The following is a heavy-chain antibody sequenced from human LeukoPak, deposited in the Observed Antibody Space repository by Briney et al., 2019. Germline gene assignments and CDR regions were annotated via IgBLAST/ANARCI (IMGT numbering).Heavy chain of an antibody. V-gene: IGHV3-66*04. CDR1: GFTVSSNY. J-gene: IGHJ4*02. Sequence: PGGSLRLSCAASGFTVSSNYMSWVRQAPGKGLEWVSVIYSGGSTYYADSVKGRFTISRDNSKNTLYLQMNSLRAEDTAVYYCARHHWVAVAGTGYWGQGTLVTVSS. CDR3: ARHHWVAVAGTGY. D-gene: IGHD6-19*01. CDR2: IYSGGST.